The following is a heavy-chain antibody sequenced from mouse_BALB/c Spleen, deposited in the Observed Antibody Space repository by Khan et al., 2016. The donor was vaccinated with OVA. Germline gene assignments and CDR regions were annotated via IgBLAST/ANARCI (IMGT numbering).Heavy chain of an antibody. Sequence: QVQLKESGAELARPGASVKMSCKASGYTFPSNTMHWVKQRPGQGLEWIGYINPRSDYTIYNQKFKVKATLTADISSTTAYMQLSSLTSDDSAVYYCARRTTGYAMDYWGQGTSVTVSS. CDR2: INPRSDYT. CDR3: ARRTTGYAMDY. D-gene: IGHD2-14*01. CDR1: GYTFPSNT. J-gene: IGHJ4*01. V-gene: IGHV1-4*01.